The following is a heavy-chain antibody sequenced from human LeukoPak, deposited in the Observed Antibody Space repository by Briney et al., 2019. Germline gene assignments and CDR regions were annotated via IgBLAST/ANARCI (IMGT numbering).Heavy chain of an antibody. V-gene: IGHV4-30-2*01. D-gene: IGHD2-2*01. J-gene: IGHJ5*02. CDR2: IYHTGST. Sequence: SETLSLTCDVSGGSISSGLYSWSWIRQPLGKGLEWIGYIYHTGSTYYNPSLKSRVTISVDTSKNQFSLRLSSVAAADTAVYYCARLQYCSGTSCYWFDPWGQGTLVTVSS. CDR1: GGSISSGLYS. CDR3: ARLQYCSGTSCYWFDP.